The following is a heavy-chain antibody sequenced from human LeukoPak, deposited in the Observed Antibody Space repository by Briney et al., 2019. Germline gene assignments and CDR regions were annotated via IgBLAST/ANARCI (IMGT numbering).Heavy chain of an antibody. CDR2: ISYDGSKK. V-gene: IGHV3-30*18. Sequence: PGGSLRLSCAASGFTFSSYGMHGVGQARGKGLESGAVISYDGSKKYYADSVKGRFTISRDNSKHTLYLQMNSLRAEDTAVYYCAKDPGYSSGWDYFDYWGQGTLVTVSS. D-gene: IGHD6-19*01. CDR1: GFTFSSYG. J-gene: IGHJ4*02. CDR3: AKDPGYSSGWDYFDY.